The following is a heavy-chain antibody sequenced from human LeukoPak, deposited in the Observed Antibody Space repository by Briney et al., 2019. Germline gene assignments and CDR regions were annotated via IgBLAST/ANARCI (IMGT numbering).Heavy chain of an antibody. J-gene: IGHJ4*02. CDR3: ARDVGARLPGY. Sequence: SETLSLTCTVSGYSISSGYYWGWIRQPPGKGLEWIGEINHSGSTNYNPSLKSRVTISVDTSKNQFSLRLSSVTAADTAVYYCARDVGARLPGYWGQGTLVTVSS. CDR1: GYSISSGYY. CDR2: INHSGST. V-gene: IGHV4-38-2*02. D-gene: IGHD6-6*01.